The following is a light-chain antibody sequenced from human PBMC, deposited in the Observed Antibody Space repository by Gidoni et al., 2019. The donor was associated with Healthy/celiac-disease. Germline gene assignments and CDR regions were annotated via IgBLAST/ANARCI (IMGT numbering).Light chain of an antibody. CDR2: KDS. CDR1: TLPRQL. J-gene: IGLJ2*01. V-gene: IGLV3-25*03. Sequence: SYELTQPPSMSVSPGQTARITCSGDTLPRQLAYWYQQKPGQAPLLMIYKDSERPSGNPERFSGSSSGTTVTLTISGVQAEDEADYYCQSADSSGTVVFGGGTKLTVL. CDR3: QSADSSGTVV.